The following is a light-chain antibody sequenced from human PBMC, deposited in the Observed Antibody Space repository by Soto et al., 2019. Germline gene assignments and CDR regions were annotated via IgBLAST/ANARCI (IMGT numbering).Light chain of an antibody. Sequence: EIMMTQSPGTLSASPGERATLSCRASQSVSSNLAWYQHKPGQAPRLLIYAVSTRATGIPARFSGSGSGTEFTLTISSLQSEDFAVYYCQQYNKWPLTFGKGTKVEIK. CDR2: AVS. CDR1: QSVSSN. J-gene: IGKJ1*01. CDR3: QQYNKWPLT. V-gene: IGKV3-15*01.